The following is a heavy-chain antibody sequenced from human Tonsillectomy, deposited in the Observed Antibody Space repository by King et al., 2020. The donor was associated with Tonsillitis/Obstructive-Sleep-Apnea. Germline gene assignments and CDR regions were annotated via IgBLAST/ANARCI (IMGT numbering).Heavy chain of an antibody. Sequence: VQLQQWGAGLLKPSETLSLTCAVYGGSFSGYYWSWIRQPPGKGLEWIGEIDHSGSTNYNPSLKSRVTISVDTSTNQLSLKLSSVTAADTAVYYCAGEGSTGWYDYWGQGTLVTVSS. V-gene: IGHV4-34*01. CDR2: IDHSGST. D-gene: IGHD6-19*01. CDR3: AGEGSTGWYDY. J-gene: IGHJ4*02. CDR1: GGSFSGYY.